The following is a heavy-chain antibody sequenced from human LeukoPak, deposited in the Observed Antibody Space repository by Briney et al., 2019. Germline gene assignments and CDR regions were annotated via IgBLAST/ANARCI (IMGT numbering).Heavy chain of an antibody. J-gene: IGHJ4*02. Sequence: GGSLRLSRAASGITFSSYSMNWVRQAPGKGLEWVSSISSSSSYIYYADSVKGRFTISRDNAKNSLYLQMNSLRAEDTAVYYCARDGVVPAAMSYWGQGTLVTVSS. V-gene: IGHV3-21*01. CDR2: ISSSSSYI. D-gene: IGHD2-2*01. CDR3: ARDGVVPAAMSY. CDR1: GITFSSYS.